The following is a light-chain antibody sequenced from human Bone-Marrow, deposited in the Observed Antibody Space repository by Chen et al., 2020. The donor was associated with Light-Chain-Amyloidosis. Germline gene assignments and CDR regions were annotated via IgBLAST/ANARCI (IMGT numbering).Light chain of an antibody. J-gene: IGLJ2*01. V-gene: IGLV1-51*01. Sequence: QSVLTQPPSVSAAPGQKVTISCSGSSSNIGNDYVSWYKQLPGTAPKLLIYDNNKRPSGIPDRFSGSKSGTSATLGITGLQAGDEADYYCGTWDSGLSAVVFGGGTKLTVL. CDR2: DNN. CDR3: GTWDSGLSAVV. CDR1: SSNIGNDY.